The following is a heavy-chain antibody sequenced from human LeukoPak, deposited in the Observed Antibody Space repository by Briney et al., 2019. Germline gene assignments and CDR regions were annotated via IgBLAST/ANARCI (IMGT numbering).Heavy chain of an antibody. CDR3: ARGDREKRFLEWFSFYYYMDV. J-gene: IGHJ6*03. V-gene: IGHV1-8*03. CDR1: RYTFTSYD. D-gene: IGHD3-3*01. CDR2: MNPNSGNT. Sequence: ASVKVSCKASRYTFTSYDINWVRQATGQGLEWMGWMNPNSGNTGYAQKFQGRVTITRNTSISTAYMELSSLRSEDTAVYYCARGDREKRFLEWFSFYYYMDVWGKGTTVTVSS.